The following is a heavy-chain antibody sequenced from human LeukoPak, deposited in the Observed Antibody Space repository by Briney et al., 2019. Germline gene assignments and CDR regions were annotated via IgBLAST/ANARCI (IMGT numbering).Heavy chain of an antibody. J-gene: IGHJ4*02. CDR1: GFTFSSYW. CDR2: IKQDGSEK. V-gene: IGHV3-7*01. Sequence: QTGGSLRLSCAASGFTFSSYWMSWVRQAPGKGLEWVANIKQDGSEKYYVDSVKGRFTISRDNAKNSLYLQMNSLRAEDTAVYYCAREFRITFGGVFDYWGQGTLVTVSP. CDR3: AREFRITFGGVFDY. D-gene: IGHD3-16*01.